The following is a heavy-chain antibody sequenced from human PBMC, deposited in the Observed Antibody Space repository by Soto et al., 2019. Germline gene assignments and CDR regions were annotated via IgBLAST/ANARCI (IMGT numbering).Heavy chain of an antibody. D-gene: IGHD3-16*02. J-gene: IGHJ4*02. V-gene: IGHV4-34*01. CDR3: ARGHDYIWGSYRDFDY. Sequence: SETLSLTCAVYGGSFSGYYWSWIRQPPGKGLEWIGEINHSGSTNYNPSLKSRVTISVDTSKNQFSLKLSSVTAAGTAVYYCARGHDYIWGSYRDFDYWGQGTLVTVSS. CDR1: GGSFSGYY. CDR2: INHSGST.